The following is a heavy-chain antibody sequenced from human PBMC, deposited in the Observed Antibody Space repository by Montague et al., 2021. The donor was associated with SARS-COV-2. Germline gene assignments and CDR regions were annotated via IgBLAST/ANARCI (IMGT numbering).Heavy chain of an antibody. Sequence: SLRLSCAASGITFSTYEMIWVRQAPGKGLEWVSSIGASGSSTHYADSVKGRFTISRDNAKSSLFLQMDSLRVEDTAIYYCECLGSSDWYRWFDPWGQGTLVTVSS. V-gene: IGHV3-48*03. CDR3: ECLGSSDWYRWFDP. J-gene: IGHJ5*02. CDR1: GITFSTYE. D-gene: IGHD6-19*01. CDR2: IGASGSST.